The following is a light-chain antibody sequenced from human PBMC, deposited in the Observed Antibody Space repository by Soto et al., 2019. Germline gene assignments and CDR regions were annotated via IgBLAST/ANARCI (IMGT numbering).Light chain of an antibody. V-gene: IGLV2-8*01. Sequence: ALTQPPSASGSPGQSVTISCTGTSSDVGGYNYVSWYQQHPGKAPKLMIYEVSKRPSGVPDRFSGSKSGNTASLTVSGLQAEDEADYYCSSYAGSNNFVFGTGTKVTVL. CDR2: EVS. CDR1: SSDVGGYNY. J-gene: IGLJ1*01. CDR3: SSYAGSNNFV.